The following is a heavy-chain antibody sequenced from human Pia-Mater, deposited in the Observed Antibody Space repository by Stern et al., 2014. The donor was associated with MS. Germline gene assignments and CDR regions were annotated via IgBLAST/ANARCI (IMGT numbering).Heavy chain of an antibody. CDR2: VVAFYGDV. V-gene: IGHV1-58*02. CDR3: ASERYTYYDDQRPPGGFDP. J-gene: IGHJ5*02. D-gene: IGHD5-18*01. Sequence: QLVESGPEVKKPGTSVKVSCKASGITFSHSVIQWLRQARGQRPEWIGGVVAFYGDVNYAPRFQKRVTITRDMSTSTVYMELRSLKSEDTAIYYCASERYTYYDDQRPPGGFDPWGQGTLVTVSS. CDR1: GITFSHSV.